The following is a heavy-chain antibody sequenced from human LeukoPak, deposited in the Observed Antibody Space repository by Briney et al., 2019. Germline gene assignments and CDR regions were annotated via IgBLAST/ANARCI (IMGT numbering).Heavy chain of an antibody. D-gene: IGHD3-22*01. CDR1: GYPFTTSW. Sequence: GESLKISCQGFGYPFTTSWIGWVRQLPGKGLEWTAIIYAGNSDAKYSPSFQGQVSISTDRSISTAYLHWSSLKASDTAIYYCARPRDYYDSSGYYPTYWYFDLWGRGTLVTVSS. J-gene: IGHJ2*01. CDR3: ARPRDYYDSSGYYPTYWYFDL. V-gene: IGHV5-51*01. CDR2: IYAGNSDA.